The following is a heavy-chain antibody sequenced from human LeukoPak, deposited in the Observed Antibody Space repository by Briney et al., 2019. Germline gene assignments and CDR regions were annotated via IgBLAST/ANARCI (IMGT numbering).Heavy chain of an antibody. Sequence: GGSLRLSCAASGFTFDDYAMHWVRQAPGKGLEWVSLISGDGGSTYYADSVKGRFTVSRDNSKNSLYLQMNSLRTEDTALYYCAKDKRKEVVPAEYYSYMDVWGKGTTVTVSS. CDR1: GFTFDDYA. J-gene: IGHJ6*03. D-gene: IGHD2-2*01. CDR2: ISGDGGST. CDR3: AKDKRKEVVPAEYYSYMDV. V-gene: IGHV3-43*02.